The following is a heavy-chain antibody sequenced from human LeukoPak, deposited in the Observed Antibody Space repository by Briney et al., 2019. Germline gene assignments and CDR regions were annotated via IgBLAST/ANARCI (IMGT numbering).Heavy chain of an antibody. J-gene: IGHJ3*02. CDR2: ISGSGGST. CDR3: AKVMRYYYDSSGYLGAFDI. CDR1: GFTFSSYA. Sequence: GGSLRLSCAASGFTFSSYAMSWVRQAPGKGLDWVSAISGSGGSTYYADSVKGRFTISRDNSKNTLYLQMNSLRAEDTAVYYCAKVMRYYYDSSGYLGAFDIWGQGTMVTVSS. D-gene: IGHD3-22*01. V-gene: IGHV3-23*01.